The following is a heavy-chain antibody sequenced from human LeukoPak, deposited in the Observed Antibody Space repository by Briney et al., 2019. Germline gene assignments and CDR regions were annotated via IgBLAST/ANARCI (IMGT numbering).Heavy chain of an antibody. CDR2: VSAYNGAT. CDR1: GYTFTSYS. Sequence: ASVKVSCKASGYTFTSYSIGWVRQAPGQGLEWMGWVSAYNGATKYAQKFQGRVTMATDTPTTTAYMELRNLRSDDTAVYYCARVDLYWDSSGYSQAANDYWGQGTLVTVSS. J-gene: IGHJ4*02. V-gene: IGHV1-18*01. D-gene: IGHD3-22*01. CDR3: ARVDLYWDSSGYSQAANDY.